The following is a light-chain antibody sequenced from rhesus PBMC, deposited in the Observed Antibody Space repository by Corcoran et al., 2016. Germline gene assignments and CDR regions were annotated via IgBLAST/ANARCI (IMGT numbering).Light chain of an antibody. CDR3: QHSYGTPDS. J-gene: IGKJ2*01. Sequence: DIQMTQSPSSLSASVGDRVTITCRASENVNNYLNWYQQKPGKAPKLLIYKASTFQSGVPSRFSGSGSGTYDTFTISGLQTEDIATYYCQHSYGTPDSFGQGTKGEIK. CDR2: KAS. V-gene: IGKV1-74*01. CDR1: ENVNNY.